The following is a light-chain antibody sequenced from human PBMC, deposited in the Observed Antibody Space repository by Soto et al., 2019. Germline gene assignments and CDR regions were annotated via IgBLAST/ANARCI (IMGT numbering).Light chain of an antibody. V-gene: IGKV4-1*01. CDR1: QTVLSTSNNWNY. Sequence: DIVMTQSPDSLAVSLGGRATVNCKSSQTVLSTSNNWNYLAWYQLKPGQPPRLLIYWASTRKSGVPDRFSGSGSGTKFTLTINSLQAEDVAVYYCQQYYNTPYTFGRGTKLEI. J-gene: IGKJ2*01. CDR3: QQYYNTPYT. CDR2: WAS.